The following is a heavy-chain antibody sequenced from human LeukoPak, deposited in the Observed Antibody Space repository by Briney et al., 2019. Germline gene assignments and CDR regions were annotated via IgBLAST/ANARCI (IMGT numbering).Heavy chain of an antibody. D-gene: IGHD2-2*01. CDR2: IRYDGSNK. CDR1: GFTFSSYW. V-gene: IGHV3-30*02. CDR3: AKRGYCSSTSCPIFDY. Sequence: GGSLRLSCAASGFTFSSYWMHWVRQAPGKGLEWVAFIRYDGSNKYYADSVKGRFTISRDNSKNTLYLQMNSLRAEDTAVYYCAKRGYCSSTSCPIFDYWGQGTLVTVSS. J-gene: IGHJ4*02.